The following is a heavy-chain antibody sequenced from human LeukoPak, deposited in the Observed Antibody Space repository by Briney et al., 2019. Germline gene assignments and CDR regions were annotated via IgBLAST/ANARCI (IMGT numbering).Heavy chain of an antibody. J-gene: IGHJ3*02. V-gene: IGHV1-18*01. CDR3: ARDGDVAQQPNAFDI. Sequence: ASVKVSCKASGYTFTSYGISWVRQAPGQGLEWMGWISAYNGNTNYAQKFQGRVTITADESTSTAYMELSSLRSEDTAVYYCARDGDVAQQPNAFDIWGQGTMVTVSS. D-gene: IGHD5-12*01. CDR2: ISAYNGNT. CDR1: GYTFTSYG.